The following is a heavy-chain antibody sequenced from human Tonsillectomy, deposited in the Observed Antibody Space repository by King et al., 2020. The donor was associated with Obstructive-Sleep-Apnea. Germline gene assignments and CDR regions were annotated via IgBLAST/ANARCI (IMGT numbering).Heavy chain of an antibody. CDR1: GGSISSGGYS. J-gene: IGHJ3*02. CDR2: IYYSGST. Sequence: QLQESGPGLVKPSQTLSLTCAVSGGSISSGGYSWSWIRQPPGKGLEWIGYIYYSGSTYYNPSLKSRVIISVDTSKNQFSLKLSSVTAADTAVYYCARVGGDYDSLTGYGVPRDAFDIWGQGTMVTVSS. V-gene: IGHV4-30-4*07. CDR3: ARVGGDYDSLTGYGVPRDAFDI. D-gene: IGHD3-9*01.